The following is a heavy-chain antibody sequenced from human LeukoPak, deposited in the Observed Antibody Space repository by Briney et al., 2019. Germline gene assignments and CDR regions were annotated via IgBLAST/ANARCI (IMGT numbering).Heavy chain of an antibody. CDR3: ARTNYGGNPYYFDY. J-gene: IGHJ4*02. D-gene: IGHD4-23*01. CDR1: GYTFTNYG. Sequence: ASVKVSCKASGYTFTNYGISWVRQAPGQGLEWMGWISAYNGNINYAQKLQGRVTMTTDTSTSTAYMELRSLRSDDTAVYYCARTNYGGNPYYFDYWGQGTLVTVSS. V-gene: IGHV1-18*01. CDR2: ISAYNGNI.